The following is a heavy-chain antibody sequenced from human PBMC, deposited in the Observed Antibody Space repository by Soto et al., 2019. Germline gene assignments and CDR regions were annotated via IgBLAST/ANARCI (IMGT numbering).Heavy chain of an antibody. V-gene: IGHV4-59*12. CDR2: VYKDGST. D-gene: IGHD3-16*01. J-gene: IGHJ3*02. CDR3: ARSTWGYAFDI. Sequence: WTWLRQPPGKGLEWIGYVYKDGSTNYSPSLKSRVTISKDTSRDQFSLRLTSVTAADTAVYYCARSTWGYAFDIWGQGTMVTVSS.